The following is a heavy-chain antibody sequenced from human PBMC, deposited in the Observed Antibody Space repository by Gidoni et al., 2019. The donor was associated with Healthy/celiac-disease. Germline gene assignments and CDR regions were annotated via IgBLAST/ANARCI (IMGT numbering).Heavy chain of an antibody. CDR2: INPNIGGT. CDR1: GYTFTGYY. Sequence: QVQLVQSGAEVKKPGASVKVSCKASGYTFTGYYMHWVRQAPGQGLEWMGWINPNIGGTNYAQKFQGRVNMTRDTSISTAYMELSRLRSDDTAVYYCASPSMGSSSWYHSWGQGTLVTVSS. D-gene: IGHD6-13*01. CDR3: ASPSMGSSSWYHS. V-gene: IGHV1-2*02. J-gene: IGHJ5*02.